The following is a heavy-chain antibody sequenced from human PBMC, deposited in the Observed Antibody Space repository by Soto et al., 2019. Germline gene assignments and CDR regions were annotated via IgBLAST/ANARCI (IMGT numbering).Heavy chain of an antibody. Sequence: GGSLRLSCAASGFTFSSYAMGWVRQAPGKGLEWVSVISVSDGSTYYADSVKGRFTISRDNYKNTLYLQMNSLRAEDTAVYYFARDRERHPWYEYYWGQGTPVTVSS. CDR2: ISVSDGST. CDR3: ARDRERHPWYEYY. J-gene: IGHJ4*02. CDR1: GFTFSSYA. D-gene: IGHD6-13*01. V-gene: IGHV3-23*01.